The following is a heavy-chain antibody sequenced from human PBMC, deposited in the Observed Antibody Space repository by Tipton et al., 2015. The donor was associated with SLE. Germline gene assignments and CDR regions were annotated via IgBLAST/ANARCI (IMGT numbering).Heavy chain of an antibody. D-gene: IGHD3-9*01. CDR2: IYPGDSDT. Sequence: QLVQSGAEVKKPGESLKISCKASGYSFTKFWIAWVRQMPGRGLEYMGIIYPGDSDTRYSPSFQGQVSIPADKSIITAWLQWSSLKASDTAMYYCARAYYFDSNSGQLGFDSWGQGTLVTVSS. CDR1: GYSFTKFW. J-gene: IGHJ4*02. V-gene: IGHV5-51*03. CDR3: ARAYYFDSNSGQLGFDS.